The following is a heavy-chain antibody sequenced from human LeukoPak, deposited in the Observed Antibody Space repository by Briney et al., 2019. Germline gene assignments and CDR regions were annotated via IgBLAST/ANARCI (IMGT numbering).Heavy chain of an antibody. V-gene: IGHV3-53*01. Sequence: GGSLRLSWAASGLTVSSNYMSWVRQAPGKGLEWVSVIYSGGRTYYADSVKGRFTISRDNSKNTLYLQMNSLRAEDTAVYYCARDSVASTEEYWGQGTLVTVSS. CDR2: IYSGGRT. CDR3: ARDSVASTEEY. J-gene: IGHJ4*02. CDR1: GLTVSSNY.